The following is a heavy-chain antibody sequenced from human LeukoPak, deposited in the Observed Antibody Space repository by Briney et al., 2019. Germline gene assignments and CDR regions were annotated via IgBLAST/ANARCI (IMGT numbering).Heavy chain of an antibody. CDR1: GFTFSSYS. J-gene: IGHJ6*03. Sequence: GGSLRLSCAASGFTFSSYSMNWVRQAPGKGLEWVAVISYDGSNKYYADSVKGRFTISRDNSKNTLYLQMSSLRAEDTAVYYCARDGSDFWSGYYYYYYYYMDVWGKGTTVTVSS. CDR3: ARDGSDFWSGYYYYYYYYMDV. CDR2: ISYDGSNK. V-gene: IGHV3-30*03. D-gene: IGHD3-3*01.